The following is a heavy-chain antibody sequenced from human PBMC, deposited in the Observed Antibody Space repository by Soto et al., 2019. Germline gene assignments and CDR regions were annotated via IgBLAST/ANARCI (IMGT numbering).Heavy chain of an antibody. CDR1: GGSISSSSYY. Sequence: SETLSLTCTVSGGSISSSSYYWGWIRQPPGKGLEWIGSIYYSGSTYYNPSLKSRVTISVDTSKNQSSLKLSSVTAADTAVYYCASRGSYRYTRPFDIWGQGTMVTVSS. CDR3: ASRGSYRYTRPFDI. J-gene: IGHJ3*02. D-gene: IGHD3-16*02. CDR2: IYYSGST. V-gene: IGHV4-39*01.